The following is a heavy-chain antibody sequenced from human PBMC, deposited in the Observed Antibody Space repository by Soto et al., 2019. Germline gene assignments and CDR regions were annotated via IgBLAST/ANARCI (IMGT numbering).Heavy chain of an antibody. Sequence: RRLSCADSGFTFSDNYMSWIRQAPGKGLEWVSYITSSSSYTNYADSVKGRFTISRDNAKNSLYLQMNSLRAEDTAVYYCARNLYGDYVFDYWGQGTLVTVSS. CDR2: ITSSSSYT. CDR1: GFTFSDNY. J-gene: IGHJ4*02. CDR3: ARNLYGDYVFDY. V-gene: IGHV3-11*06. D-gene: IGHD4-17*01.